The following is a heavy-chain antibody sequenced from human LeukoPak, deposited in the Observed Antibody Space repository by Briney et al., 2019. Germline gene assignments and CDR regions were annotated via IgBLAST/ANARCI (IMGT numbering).Heavy chain of an antibody. V-gene: IGHV3-7*01. D-gene: IGHD3-10*01. Sequence: GGSLRLSCAASGFTFSSYWMSWVRQAPGKGLEWVANIKQDGSEKYYVDSVKGRFTISRDNAKNLLYLQMNSLRPEDTAVYYCSRAIRGRSSLSEYWDQGTLVTVSS. CDR1: GFTFSSYW. CDR3: SRAIRGRSSLSEY. CDR2: IKQDGSEK. J-gene: IGHJ4*02.